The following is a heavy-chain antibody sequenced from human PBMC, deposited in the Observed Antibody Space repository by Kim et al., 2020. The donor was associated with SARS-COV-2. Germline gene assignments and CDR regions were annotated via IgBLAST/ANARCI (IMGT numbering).Heavy chain of an antibody. Sequence: ASVKVSCKASGYTFTSYGISWVRQAPGQGLEWMGWISAYNGNTNYAQKLQGRVTMTTDTSTSTAYMELRSLSSDDTAVYYCARDRVGYSGYDFYYWGQGTLVTVSS. CDR2: ISAYNGNT. CDR3: ARDRVGYSGYDFYY. J-gene: IGHJ4*02. CDR1: GYTFTSYG. V-gene: IGHV1-18*01. D-gene: IGHD5-12*01.